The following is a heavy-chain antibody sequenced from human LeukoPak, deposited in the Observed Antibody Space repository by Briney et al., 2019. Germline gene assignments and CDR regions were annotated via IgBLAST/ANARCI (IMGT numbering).Heavy chain of an antibody. D-gene: IGHD3-10*01. CDR2: IIPIFGTT. J-gene: IGHJ4*02. CDR3: AKEEVIITDPPESGY. Sequence: SVKVSCQASGGTFSSYAISWVRQAPGQGLEWMGGIIPIFGTTNYAQKFQDRVTITADKSTSTAYMELSSLRSEDTAVYYCAKEEVIITDPPESGYWGQGTLVTVSS. CDR1: GGTFSSYA. V-gene: IGHV1-69*06.